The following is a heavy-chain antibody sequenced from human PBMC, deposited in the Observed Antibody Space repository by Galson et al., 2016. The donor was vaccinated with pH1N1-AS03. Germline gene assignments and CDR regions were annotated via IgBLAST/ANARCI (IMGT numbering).Heavy chain of an antibody. CDR2: IKEDGSEK. V-gene: IGHV3-7*01. CDR1: GFMFSKYW. D-gene: IGHD2-2*01. J-gene: IGHJ6*03. CDR3: ARGWPLVVPGTIVRYYYYMDF. Sequence: SLRLSCAASGFMFSKYWMNWVRQAPGKGLEWVANIKEDGSEKDHVDSVKGRFTISRDNAKYSLYLHMNSLRAEDTAVYYRARGWPLVVPGTIVRYYYYMDFWGKGTTVTVSS.